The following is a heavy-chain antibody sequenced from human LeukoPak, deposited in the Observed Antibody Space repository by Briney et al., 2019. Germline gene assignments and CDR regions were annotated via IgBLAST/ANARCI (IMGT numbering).Heavy chain of an antibody. J-gene: IGHJ4*02. Sequence: GASVTVSCKASGYTFTDYYMHWVRQAPGQGLEWMVWINTDSGGTNYAQKFQGRVTMTIDTSISTAYLELTRLTSDDTAVYYCARGEGSSIDYWGQGTLVTVSS. CDR1: GYTFTDYY. D-gene: IGHD6-13*01. CDR3: ARGEGSSIDY. CDR2: INTDSGGT. V-gene: IGHV1-2*02.